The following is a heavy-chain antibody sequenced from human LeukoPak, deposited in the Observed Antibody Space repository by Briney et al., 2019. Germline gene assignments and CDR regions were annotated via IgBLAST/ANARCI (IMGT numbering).Heavy chain of an antibody. CDR3: AHSDSDTSSSWIYFDY. Sequence: KESGPALVKPTQTLTLTCAFSGFSVNTSGVNVGWIRQPPGKALEWLALIYWDNDKRYSPSLKSRLTITKDTSKNQVVLTMTNMDPVDTATYYCAHSDSDTSSSWIYFDYWGQGTLVTVSS. D-gene: IGHD6-13*01. CDR2: IYWDNDK. J-gene: IGHJ4*02. CDR1: GFSVNTSGVN. V-gene: IGHV2-5*02.